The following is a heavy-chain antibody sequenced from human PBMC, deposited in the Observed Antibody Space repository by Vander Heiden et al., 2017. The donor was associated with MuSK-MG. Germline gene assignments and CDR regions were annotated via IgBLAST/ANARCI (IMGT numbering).Heavy chain of an antibody. Sequence: QVQLQESGPGLVKPSETLSLTCAVSGYSISSGYYWGWIRQPPGKGLEWIGSIYHSGSTYYNPSRKSRVTISVDTAKNKGSMKLSSVTAAETAVYYCAKEEGWEGLFFAPDYWGHVTMVTISS. V-gene: IGHV4-38-2*02. J-gene: IGHJ4*01. CDR3: AKEEGWEGLFFAPDY. CDR2: IYHSGST. CDR1: GYSISSGYY. D-gene: IGHD3-3*01.